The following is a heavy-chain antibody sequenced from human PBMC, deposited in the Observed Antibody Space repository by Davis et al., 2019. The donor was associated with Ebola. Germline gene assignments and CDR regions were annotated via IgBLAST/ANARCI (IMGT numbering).Heavy chain of an antibody. V-gene: IGHV4-34*01. Sequence: PSETLSLTCAVYGGSFSGYYWSWIRQPPGKGLEWIGEINHSGSTNYNPSLKSRVTISVDTSKNQFSLKLSSVTAADTAVYYCARHGQQWLNGDYWGQGTLVTVSS. CDR3: ARHGQQWLNGDY. J-gene: IGHJ4*02. CDR2: INHSGST. D-gene: IGHD6-19*01. CDR1: GGSFSGYY.